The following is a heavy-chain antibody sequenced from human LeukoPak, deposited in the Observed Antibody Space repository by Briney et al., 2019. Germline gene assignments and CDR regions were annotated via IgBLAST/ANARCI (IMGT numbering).Heavy chain of an antibody. CDR2: ISGSGGST. V-gene: IGHV3-23*01. CDR1: GFTFSNAW. CDR3: AKDRRSRYDSSGGGFDY. J-gene: IGHJ4*02. Sequence: PGGSLRLSCAASGFTFSNAWMSWVRQAPGKGLEWVSAISGSGGSTYYADSVKGRFTISRDNSKDTLYLQMNSLRAEDTAVYYCAKDRRSRYDSSGGGFDYWGQGTLVTVSS. D-gene: IGHD3-22*01.